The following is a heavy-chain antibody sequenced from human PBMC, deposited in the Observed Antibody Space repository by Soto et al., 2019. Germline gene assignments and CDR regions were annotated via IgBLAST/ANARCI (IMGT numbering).Heavy chain of an antibody. D-gene: IGHD2-8*01. CDR2: IYSGGSI. Sequence: VQLVESGGGLIQAGGSLRLSCAVSGFTVSNNFMMWVRQAPGKGLEWVSLIYSGGSISYADCVKGRVTISRDGSMNMMYLQRNSLTAEVTDANYCARDGNGQRGSQHWGQGTLVTVSS. J-gene: IGHJ4*02. CDR1: GFTVSNNF. CDR3: ARDGNGQRGSQH. V-gene: IGHV3-53*02.